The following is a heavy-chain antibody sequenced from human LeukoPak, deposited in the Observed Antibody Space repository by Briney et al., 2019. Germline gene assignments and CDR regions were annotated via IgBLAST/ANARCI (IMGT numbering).Heavy chain of an antibody. CDR1: RFTFSSYG. J-gene: IGHJ4*02. CDR3: ASLISGRFGY. D-gene: IGHD3-10*01. V-gene: IGHV3-33*08. CDR2: IWYDGSNK. Sequence: PGGSLRLSCVSSRFTFSSYGMHWVRQAPGKGLEWVAVIWYDGSNKYYADPVKGRFTISRDNSKNTLYLQMNSLRAEDTAVYYCASLISGRFGYWGQGTLVTVSS.